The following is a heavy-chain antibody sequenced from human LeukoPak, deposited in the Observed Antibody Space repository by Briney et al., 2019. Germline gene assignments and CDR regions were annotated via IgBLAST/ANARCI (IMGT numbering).Heavy chain of an antibody. CDR1: GFTVSNSY. D-gene: IGHD3-22*01. CDR2: IYSGGST. J-gene: IGHJ4*02. V-gene: IGHV3-53*01. CDR3: ARRGNSGYSLDY. Sequence: PGGSLRLSCAASGFTVSNSYMSWVRQAPGKGREWVSVIYSGGSTYYADSVKGRFTISRGNSKNTLYLQMNSLRAEDTAMYYCARRGNSGYSLDYWGQGTLVTVSS.